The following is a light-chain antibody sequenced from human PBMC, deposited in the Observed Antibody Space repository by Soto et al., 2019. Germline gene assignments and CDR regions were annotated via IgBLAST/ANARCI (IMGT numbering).Light chain of an antibody. CDR3: QSSDSSLRGSV. CDR1: SSNIGAGYD. J-gene: IGLJ1*01. V-gene: IGLV1-40*01. Sequence: QSVLTQPPSVSGAPGQRVTISCTGSSSNIGAGYDVHWYHQLPGTAPKLLIYGNSNRPSGVPDRFSGSKSGTSASLAITGLQAEDEADYYCQSSDSSLRGSVFGTGTKLTVL. CDR2: GNS.